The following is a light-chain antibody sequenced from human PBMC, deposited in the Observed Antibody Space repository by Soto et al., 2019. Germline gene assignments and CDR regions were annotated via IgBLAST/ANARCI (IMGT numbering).Light chain of an antibody. V-gene: IGLV1-51*01. Sequence: QSVLAQPPSVSAAPGQMVTISCSGSSSNIGNSYVSWYQQFPGTAPKLLIYDNDKRPSGIPDRFSGSKSGTSATLGITGLQTGDEADYYCGTWDSTLRGVFGGGTKVTVL. J-gene: IGLJ3*02. CDR1: SSNIGNSY. CDR3: GTWDSTLRGV. CDR2: DND.